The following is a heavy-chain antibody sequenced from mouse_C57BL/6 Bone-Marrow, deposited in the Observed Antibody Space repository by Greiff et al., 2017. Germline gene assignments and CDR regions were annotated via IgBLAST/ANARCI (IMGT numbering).Heavy chain of an antibody. Sequence: VQLKESGPGLVAPSQSLSITCTVSGFSFTSYAISWVRQPPGKGLEWLGVIWTGGGTQYNSALKSRLSISKDNSKSQVFLKMNSLQSDDTARYYCARKASYVSIYWFSYWGQGTLATVSA. J-gene: IGHJ3*01. V-gene: IGHV2-9-1*01. CDR3: ARKASYVSIYWFSY. D-gene: IGHD1-1*01. CDR1: GFSFTSYA. CDR2: IWTGGGT.